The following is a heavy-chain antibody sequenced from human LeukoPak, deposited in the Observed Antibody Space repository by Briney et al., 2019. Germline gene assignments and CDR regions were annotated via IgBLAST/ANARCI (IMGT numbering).Heavy chain of an antibody. D-gene: IGHD6-13*01. CDR3: AREGPYSSSWYGFFYFDF. CDR1: GFTFSGYA. CDR2: ISGSGDRT. Sequence: GGSPRLSCAASGFTFSGYAMSWVRQAPGKGLEWVSAISGSGDRTHYADSVKGRFTISRDNSKNTLYLQMTSLRVEDTAVYYCAREGPYSSSWYGFFYFDFWGQGTLLTVSS. V-gene: IGHV3-23*01. J-gene: IGHJ4*02.